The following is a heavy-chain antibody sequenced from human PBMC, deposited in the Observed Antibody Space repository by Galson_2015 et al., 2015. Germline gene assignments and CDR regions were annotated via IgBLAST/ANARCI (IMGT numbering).Heavy chain of an antibody. J-gene: IGHJ5*02. CDR1: GYSISTGYY. Sequence: SETLSLTCTVSGYSISTGYYWAWIRQPPGKGLEWIGSIYHSGSTYYNPSLKSRVTISIDTSKNQFSLRLSFVTAADTAVYFCARDKSSYGSGSYAWFDPWGQGTLVTVSS. D-gene: IGHD3-10*01. CDR3: ARDKSSYGSGSYAWFDP. CDR2: IYHSGST. V-gene: IGHV4-38-2*02.